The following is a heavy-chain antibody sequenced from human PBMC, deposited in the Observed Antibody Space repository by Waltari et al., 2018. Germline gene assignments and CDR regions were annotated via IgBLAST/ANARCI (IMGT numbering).Heavy chain of an antibody. Sequence: GYYWSWIRQHPGKGLEWIGYIYYSGSTYYNPSLKSRVTISVDTSKNQFSLKLSSVTAADTAVYYCARGGYSSSWVTYFDYWGQGTLVTVSS. CDR2: IYYSGST. D-gene: IGHD6-13*01. J-gene: IGHJ4*02. CDR1: GYY. CDR3: ARGGYSSSWVTYFDY. V-gene: IGHV4-31*02.